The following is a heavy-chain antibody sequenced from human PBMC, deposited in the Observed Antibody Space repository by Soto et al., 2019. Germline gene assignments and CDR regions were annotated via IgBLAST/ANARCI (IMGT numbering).Heavy chain of an antibody. V-gene: IGHV3-23*01. Sequence: SLRLSCAASGFTFSSYDMNWVRQAPGKGLEWVSGVSASGSITPYADSAKGRFTISRDNAKNTVFLQMTGLRAEDTAVYFCAKGDCSGGRCYRGFVYWCEGTLVTVSS. CDR3: AKGDCSGGRCYRGFVY. CDR2: VSASGSIT. J-gene: IGHJ4*02. D-gene: IGHD2-15*01. CDR1: GFTFSSYD.